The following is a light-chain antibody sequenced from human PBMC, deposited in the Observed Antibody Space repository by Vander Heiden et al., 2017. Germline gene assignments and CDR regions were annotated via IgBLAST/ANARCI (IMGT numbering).Light chain of an antibody. J-gene: IGLJ2*01. V-gene: IGLV2-11*01. CDR2: DVS. CDR3: CSYAGSYSVV. Sequence: QSALTHPLSVSGSPVPSVTISCTGTSRDVGDYNYVSWYQQHPGKAHKLMIYDVSKRPSGVPDRFSGSKSGNTASLTISGLQADDEADYYCCSYAGSYSVVFGGGTQLTVL. CDR1: SRDVGDYNY.